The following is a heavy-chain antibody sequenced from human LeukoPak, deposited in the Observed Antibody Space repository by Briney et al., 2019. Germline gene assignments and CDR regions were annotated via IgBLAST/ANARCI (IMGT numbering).Heavy chain of an antibody. J-gene: IGHJ4*02. CDR1: EFTFSSYW. D-gene: IGHD3-3*01. CDR3: GRESPVYGVGDY. CDR2: INSDGSNT. V-gene: IGHV3-74*01. Sequence: WGSLRLSCAASEFTFSSYWMHWVRQPPGKGLLWVSRINSDGSNTRHADSVKGRFTISRDNAKNPLYLQMNSLRAEDTAVYYCGRESPVYGVGDYWGQGTLDTVSS.